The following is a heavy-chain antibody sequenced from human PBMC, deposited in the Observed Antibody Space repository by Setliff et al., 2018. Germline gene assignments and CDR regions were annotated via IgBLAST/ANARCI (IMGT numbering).Heavy chain of an antibody. D-gene: IGHD3-10*01. CDR2: FHTGGAT. J-gene: IGHJ4*02. CDR1: GGSISSGGFY. V-gene: IGHV4-61*09. Sequence: PSEILSLTCSVSGGSISSGGFYCSWIRQSAGRGLEWIGHFHTGGATDYNLSLKIRVTISLDSSKTQFSLRLSSVTAADAAVYFCARESATIGEFPLYYFDKWGQGIPVTVSS. CDR3: ARESATIGEFPLYYFDK.